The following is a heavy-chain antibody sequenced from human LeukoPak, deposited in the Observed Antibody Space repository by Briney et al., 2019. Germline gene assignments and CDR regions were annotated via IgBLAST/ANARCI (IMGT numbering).Heavy chain of an antibody. CDR1: GGSFSGYY. CDR3: ARSAHYGGNSYYFDY. CDR2: INHSGST. J-gene: IGHJ4*02. V-gene: IGHV4-34*01. Sequence: PSGTLSLTCAVYGGSFSGYYWSWIRQPPGKGLEWIGEINHSGSTNYIPSLKSRVTISVDTSKNQFSLKLSSVTAADTAVYYCARSAHYGGNSYYFDYWGQGTLVTVSS. D-gene: IGHD4-23*01.